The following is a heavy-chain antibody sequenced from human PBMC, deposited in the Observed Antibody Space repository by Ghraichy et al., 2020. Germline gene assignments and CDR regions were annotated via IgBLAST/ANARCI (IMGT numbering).Heavy chain of an antibody. Sequence: ASVKVSCRASGYTFSAYGINLVRQAPGHGLEWMGWISCHSGDTKYADEFQGRVSMTRDTATSTVYMEVRGLRSDDTAVYYCARDHRADWNYRYAFYYMDVWGTGTTVIVSS. J-gene: IGHJ6*03. CDR3: ARDHRADWNYRYAFYYMDV. V-gene: IGHV1-18*01. CDR1: GYTFSAYG. D-gene: IGHD3-16*02. CDR2: ISCHSGDT.